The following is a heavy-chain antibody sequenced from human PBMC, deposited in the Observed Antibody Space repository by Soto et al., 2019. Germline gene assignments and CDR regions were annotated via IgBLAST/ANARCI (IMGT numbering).Heavy chain of an antibody. CDR3: ARGGSLVVVTAPFDY. Sequence: QVRLVQSGPEVKKPGASVKVSCKASGYTFTDYYMNWVRQAPGQGLEWMGVINPSGGYTTYGQRFLGRLSMTRDTSPNTVYMELSGLRFEDTAVYYCARGGSLVVVTAPFDYWGQGSLVIVSS. D-gene: IGHD2-21*02. J-gene: IGHJ4*02. V-gene: IGHV1-46*03. CDR1: GYTFTDYY. CDR2: INPSGGYT.